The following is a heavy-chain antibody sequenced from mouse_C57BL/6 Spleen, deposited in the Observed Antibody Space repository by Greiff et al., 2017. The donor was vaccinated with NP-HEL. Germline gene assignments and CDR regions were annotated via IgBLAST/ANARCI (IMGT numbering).Heavy chain of an antibody. D-gene: IGHD1-1*01. CDR2: INPNYGTT. J-gene: IGHJ4*01. Sequence: EVQLKESGPELVKPGASVKISCKASGYSFTDYNMNWVKQSNGKSLEWIGVINPNYGTTSYNQKFKGKATLTVDQSSSTAYMQLNSLTSEDSAVYYCARPFYGSSYGYAMDYWGQGTSVTVSS. CDR1: GYSFTDYN. CDR3: ARPFYGSSYGYAMDY. V-gene: IGHV1-39*01.